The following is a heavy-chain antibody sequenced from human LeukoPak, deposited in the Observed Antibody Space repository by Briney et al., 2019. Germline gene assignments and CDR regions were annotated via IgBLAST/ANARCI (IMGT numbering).Heavy chain of an antibody. CDR3: ARDGRYCSGGSCWLDY. CDR2: ISYDGSNK. J-gene: IGHJ4*02. V-gene: IGHV3-30*03. Sequence: GGSLRLSCAASGFTFSSYGMHWVRQAPGKGLEWVAVISYDGSNKYYADSVKGRFTISRDNAKNSLYLQMNSLRAEDTAVYYCARDGRYCSGGSCWLDYWGQGTLVTVSS. CDR1: GFTFSSYG. D-gene: IGHD2-15*01.